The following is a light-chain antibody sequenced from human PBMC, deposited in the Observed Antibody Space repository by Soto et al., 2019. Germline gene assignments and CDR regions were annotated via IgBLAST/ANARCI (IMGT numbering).Light chain of an antibody. CDR3: QQYDNLPPTWT. J-gene: IGKJ1*01. CDR1: QDIATY. Sequence: DIQMTQSPSSLSASVGNRVTITCQASQDIATYLNWYQQKPGKAPNLLIYDASNLETGVPSRSSGGGSGTHFTFTISNLQPEDIATYYCQQYDNLPPTWTFGQGTKVEIE. V-gene: IGKV1-33*01. CDR2: DAS.